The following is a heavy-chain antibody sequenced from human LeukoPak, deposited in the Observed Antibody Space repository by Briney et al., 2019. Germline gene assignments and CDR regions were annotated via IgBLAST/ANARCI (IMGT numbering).Heavy chain of an antibody. Sequence: PSETLSLTCAVYGGSFSGYYWSWIRQPPGKGLEWIGEINHSGSTNYNPSLKSRVTISVDTSKNQFSLKLSSVTAADTAVYYCAGATGYYDFWSGFNYWGQGTLVTVSS. CDR2: INHSGST. J-gene: IGHJ4*02. CDR1: GGSFSGYY. D-gene: IGHD3-3*01. CDR3: AGATGYYDFWSGFNY. V-gene: IGHV4-34*01.